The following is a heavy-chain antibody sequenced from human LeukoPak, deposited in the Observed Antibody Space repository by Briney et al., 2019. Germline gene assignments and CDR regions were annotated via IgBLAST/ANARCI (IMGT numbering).Heavy chain of an antibody. D-gene: IGHD6-13*01. CDR3: AKDKTAAGYYFNY. CDR2: ISGSGGST. V-gene: IGHV3-23*01. CDR1: GFTFSSYA. Sequence: PGGSLRLSCAASGFTFSSYAMSWVRQARGKGLEWVSAISGSGGSTYYADSVKGRFTISRDNSKNTLYLQMNSLRAEDTAVYYCAKDKTAAGYYFNYWGQGTLVTVSS. J-gene: IGHJ4*02.